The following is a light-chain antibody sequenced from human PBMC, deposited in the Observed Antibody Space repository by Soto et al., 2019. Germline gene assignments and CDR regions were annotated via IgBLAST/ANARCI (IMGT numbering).Light chain of an antibody. CDR1: SSDVGSYNY. CDR3: SSYTSSSSL. J-gene: IGLJ1*01. V-gene: IGLV2-14*01. CDR2: EVS. Sequence: QSVLTQPASVSGSPGQSITISCTGTSSDVGSYNYVSWYQQHPAKAPKLMIYEVSDRPSGISSRFSGSKSGNTDSLTISGLQTEDEADYYCSSYTSSSSLFATGTKFT.